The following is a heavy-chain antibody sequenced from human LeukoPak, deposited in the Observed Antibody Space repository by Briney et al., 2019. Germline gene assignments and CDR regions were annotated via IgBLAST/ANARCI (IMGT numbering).Heavy chain of an antibody. CDR3: ARGWGLLWFGSINWFDP. J-gene: IGHJ5*02. D-gene: IGHD3-10*01. CDR2: INHSGST. Sequence: SETLSLTCAVYGGSFSGYYWSWIRQPPGKGLEWIGEINHSGSTNYNPSLKSRVTISVDTSKNQFSLKLSSVTAADTAVYYCARGWGLLWFGSINWFDPWGQGTLVTVSS. CDR1: GGSFSGYY. V-gene: IGHV4-34*01.